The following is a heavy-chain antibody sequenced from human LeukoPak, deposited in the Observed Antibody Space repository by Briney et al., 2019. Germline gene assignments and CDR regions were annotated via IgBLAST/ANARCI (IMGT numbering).Heavy chain of an antibody. J-gene: IGHJ3*02. Sequence: GGSLRLSCAASGFTFSSYAMSWVRRAPGKGLEWVSAISGSGGSTYYADSVKGRFTISRDNSKNTLYLQMSSLRAEDTAVYYCAKCYYDSSGYYFGAFDIWGQGTMVTVSS. V-gene: IGHV3-23*01. D-gene: IGHD3-22*01. CDR2: ISGSGGST. CDR3: AKCYYDSSGYYFGAFDI. CDR1: GFTFSSYA.